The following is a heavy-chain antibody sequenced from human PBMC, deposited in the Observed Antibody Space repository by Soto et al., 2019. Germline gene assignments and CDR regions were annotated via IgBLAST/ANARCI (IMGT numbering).Heavy chain of an antibody. V-gene: IGHV4-4*07. CDR1: GASISSYT. Sequence: XGTLALTCSVSGASISSYTWNGVRQSPGKGPEWVGRLNIAGTINYNPSLKSRITMSMDTSKNQIPLHLRSVTAADTAMYYCARDRAESTSSWFWYFAHWGHGTLVTVSS. J-gene: IGHJ2*01. D-gene: IGHD6-13*01. CDR3: ARDRAESTSSWFWYFAH. CDR2: LNIAGTI.